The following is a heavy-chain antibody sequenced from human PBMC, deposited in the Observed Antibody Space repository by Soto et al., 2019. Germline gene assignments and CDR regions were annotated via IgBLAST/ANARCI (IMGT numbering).Heavy chain of an antibody. V-gene: IGHV1-69*02. CDR2: VNPIVGMS. CDR1: GGTFNFYT. CDR3: PMSNASGRRHVDP. Sequence: QVQLVQSGAEVKKPGSSVRLSCTASGGTFNFYTINWVRQAPGQRLEWVGRVNPIVGMSSSASKFQDSVTMTTMRSTCKSGSGLTRLNSEVRAVYYRPMSNASGRRHVDPWCQTTLVTFSS. D-gene: IGHD3-10*01. J-gene: IGHJ5*02.